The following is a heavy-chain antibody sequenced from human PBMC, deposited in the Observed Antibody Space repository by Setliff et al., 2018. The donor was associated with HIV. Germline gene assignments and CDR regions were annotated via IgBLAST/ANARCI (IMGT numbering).Heavy chain of an antibody. CDR1: EYTSASYV. CDR3: ARGLRAYLGY. V-gene: IGHV1-8*01. Sequence: ASVKVSCKTAEYTSASYVINWVRQAAGPGLEWMGWIDPKSGNTGYAQEFQGRATMTRNTSISTAYMELISLTSDDTAIYFCARGLRAYLGYWGQGTLVTVSS. D-gene: IGHD1-26*01. J-gene: IGHJ4*02. CDR2: IDPKSGNT.